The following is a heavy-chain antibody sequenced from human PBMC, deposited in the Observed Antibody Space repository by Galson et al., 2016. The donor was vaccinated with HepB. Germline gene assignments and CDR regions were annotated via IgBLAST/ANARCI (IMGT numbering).Heavy chain of an antibody. J-gene: IGHJ4*02. Sequence: LTCSVSGASISGAHNYWSWLRQPPGKGLEWIGNIYYTGSNYSNPSLRSRVAMSVDTSQNEFSLNLKSVTAADTAIYFCAKVISTVALVFDSWGQGTLVTVSS. CDR1: GASISGAHNY. CDR3: AKVISTVALVFDS. D-gene: IGHD4-11*01. CDR2: IYYTGSN. V-gene: IGHV4-30-4*01.